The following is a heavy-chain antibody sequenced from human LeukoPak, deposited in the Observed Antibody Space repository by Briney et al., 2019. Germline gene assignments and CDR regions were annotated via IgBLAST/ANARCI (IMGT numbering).Heavy chain of an antibody. V-gene: IGHV3-23*01. D-gene: IGHD3-10*01. J-gene: IGHJ4*02. CDR2: ISGSDGST. CDR3: ARGPGSFFDY. CDR1: GCTFSSYA. Sequence: GGSLRLSCAASGCTFSSYAMSWVRQAPGKGLEWVSAISGSDGSTYDADSVKGRFSISRDNSKNTLYLQMNSLRAEDTAVYYCARGPGSFFDYWGRGTLVTVSS.